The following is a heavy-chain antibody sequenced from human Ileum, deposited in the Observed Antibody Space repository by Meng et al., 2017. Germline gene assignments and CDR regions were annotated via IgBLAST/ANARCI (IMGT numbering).Heavy chain of an antibody. CDR3: SADLPGGVSDYFDY. CDR2: LKSKAAGGTT. CDR1: GFTFNRAW. J-gene: IGHJ4*02. V-gene: IGHV3-15*01. Sequence: GESLKISCAASGFTFNRAWMSWVRQAPGKGLEWVGRLKSKAAGGTTDYAAPVNGRFSISRDELKNTFYLQMNSLKAEDTAVYYCSADLPGGVSDYFDYWGQGILVTVSS. D-gene: IGHD2-8*02.